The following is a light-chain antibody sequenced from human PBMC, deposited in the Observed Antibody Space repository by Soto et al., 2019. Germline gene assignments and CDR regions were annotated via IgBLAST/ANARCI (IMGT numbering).Light chain of an antibody. CDR1: QTSGSNF. CDR3: QQRSNWPRT. V-gene: IGKV3-11*01. CDR2: ASS. J-gene: IGKJ1*01. Sequence: EIVLTQSPGTLSLSPGERATLSCKTSQTSGSNFLAWYQHKPGQAPRLLIYASSNRATGIPDRFSGSGSGTDFTLTISSLEPEDFAVYYCQQRSNWPRTFGQGTKVDIK.